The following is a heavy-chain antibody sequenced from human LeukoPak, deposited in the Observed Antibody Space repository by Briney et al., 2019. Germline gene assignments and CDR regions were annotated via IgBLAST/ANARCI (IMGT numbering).Heavy chain of an antibody. D-gene: IGHD4-17*01. V-gene: IGHV3-7*02. CDR2: IKGDGSVE. J-gene: IGHJ4*02. Sequence: GGSLRLSCAASGFDFSNSWMNWVRQAPERGLEWVANIKGDGSVESYADSVRGRFTISRDNGKNSLFLHMTRLRAEDTAVYYCAKTTTVNTHYLLDYWGQGTLVTVSS. CDR3: AKTTTVNTHYLLDY. CDR1: GFDFSNSW.